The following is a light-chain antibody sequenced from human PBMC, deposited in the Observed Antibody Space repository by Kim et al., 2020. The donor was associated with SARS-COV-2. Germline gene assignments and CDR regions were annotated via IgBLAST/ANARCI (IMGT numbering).Light chain of an antibody. V-gene: IGKV1-27*01. J-gene: IGKJ1*01. CDR3: QKYNDSPWT. Sequence: ASVGDRVIITCRASQGIANSLGWYQQKPGKVPQVLIYAASTLQSGVPSRFSGSGSGTEFTLTIGSLQTEDVATYYCQKYNDSPWTFGPGTKVDIK. CDR1: QGIANS. CDR2: AAS.